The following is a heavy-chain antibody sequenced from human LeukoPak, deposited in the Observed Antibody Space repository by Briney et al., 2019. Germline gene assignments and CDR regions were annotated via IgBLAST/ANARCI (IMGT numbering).Heavy chain of an antibody. CDR2: IYHTGST. V-gene: IGHV4-30-2*01. D-gene: IGHD4-23*01. J-gene: IGHJ1*01. Sequence: PSQTLSLTCAVSGGSISSGYYSWSWIRQPPGKGLEWIGYIYHTGSTYYNPSLKSRVTISVDTSKNQFSLKLSSVTAADAAVYYCATHYGGFQHWGQGTLVTVSS. CDR1: GGSISSGYYS. CDR3: ATHYGGFQH.